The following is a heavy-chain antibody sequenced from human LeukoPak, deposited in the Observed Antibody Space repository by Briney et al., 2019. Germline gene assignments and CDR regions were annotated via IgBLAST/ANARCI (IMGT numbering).Heavy chain of an antibody. V-gene: IGHV3-23*01. J-gene: IGHJ5*01. CDR1: GFTLSSYA. Sequence: PGGSLRLSCAASGFTLSSYAMSWVRQAPGKGLEWLSAISGSGSSTYYADSVKGQFTISRDISKNTLYLQMNSLRAEDTAVYYCAKDPDSSGYYSNWFDSWGQGTLVTVSS. CDR2: ISGSGSST. CDR3: AKDPDSSGYYSNWFDS. D-gene: IGHD3-22*01.